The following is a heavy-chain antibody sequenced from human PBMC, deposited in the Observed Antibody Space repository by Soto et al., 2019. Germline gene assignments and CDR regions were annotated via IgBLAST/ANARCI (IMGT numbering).Heavy chain of an antibody. CDR3: ARMAPSFCTDTCYSEGVGIDH. CDR2: VYYSGFT. D-gene: IGHD2-21*02. CDR1: GGSLSSGGYF. Sequence: SGILSLTCPVSGGSLSSGGYFWTWNRTSPGKGLESIGYVYYSGFTSYNPSLKSRVTISVDTSKNQFSLKLTSVTAADTAVYFCARMAPSFCTDTCYSEGVGIDHGGQGTLGTV. V-gene: IGHV4-61*08. J-gene: IGHJ4*02.